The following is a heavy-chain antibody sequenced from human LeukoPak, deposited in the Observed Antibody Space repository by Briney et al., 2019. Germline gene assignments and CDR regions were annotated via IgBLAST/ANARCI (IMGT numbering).Heavy chain of an antibody. CDR3: AKASFGIAVAPR. D-gene: IGHD6-19*01. Sequence: PGGSLTLSCAASGFTFSSYAMSWVRLAPGTGQERVSAISVSGGSTYYAASVKGRFTISRDNSKNALHLQMNSLRAEDTAVYYCAKASFGIAVAPRGGQGTLVTVSS. V-gene: IGHV3-23*01. CDR2: ISVSGGST. CDR1: GFTFSSYA. J-gene: IGHJ4*02.